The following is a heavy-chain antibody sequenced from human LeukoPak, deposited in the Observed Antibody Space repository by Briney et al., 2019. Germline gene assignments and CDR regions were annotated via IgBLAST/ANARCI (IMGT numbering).Heavy chain of an antibody. V-gene: IGHV1-2*02. Sequence: GASVKVSCKASGYTFTDNYMHWVRQAPGQGLEWMGWINPNTGGTNYAQKFQGRVTMTRDTSISTAYMELTRLRSDDTAVYYCVRDPRGYNYGYVGFDYWGQGTLVTVSS. D-gene: IGHD5-18*01. CDR3: VRDPRGYNYGYVGFDY. J-gene: IGHJ4*02. CDR1: GYTFTDNY. CDR2: INPNTGGT.